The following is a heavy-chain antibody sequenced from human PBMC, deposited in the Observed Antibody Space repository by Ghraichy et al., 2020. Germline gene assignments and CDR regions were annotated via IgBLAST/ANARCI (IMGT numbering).Heavy chain of an antibody. J-gene: IGHJ2*01. CDR1: GGSFSGYY. CDR3: ARGATNVGYFDL. D-gene: IGHD1-1*01. V-gene: IGHV4-34*01. Sequence: SETLSLTCAVYGGSFSGYYWSWIRQPPGKGLEWIGEINHSGSTNYNPSLKSRVTISVDTSKNQFSLKLSSVTAADTAVYYCARGATNVGYFDLWGRGTLVTVSS. CDR2: INHSGST.